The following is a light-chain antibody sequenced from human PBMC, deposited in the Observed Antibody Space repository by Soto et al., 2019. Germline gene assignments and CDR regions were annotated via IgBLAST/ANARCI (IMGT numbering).Light chain of an antibody. CDR3: SSYTSIDTWV. Sequence: SVLTPPAPVSGAPGPSITITCTGTSSDVGGYNYVSWYQQHPGKAPKVLISDVSNRPSGISNRFSGSKSGNTASLTISGLQAEDEADYYCSSYTSIDTWVFGTGTKVTVL. V-gene: IGLV2-14*03. CDR2: DVS. CDR1: SSDVGGYNY. J-gene: IGLJ1*01.